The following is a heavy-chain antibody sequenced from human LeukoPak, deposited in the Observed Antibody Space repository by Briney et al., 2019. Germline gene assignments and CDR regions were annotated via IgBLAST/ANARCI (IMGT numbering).Heavy chain of an antibody. CDR2: ISSSSSYI. J-gene: IGHJ4*02. D-gene: IGHD3-16*02. Sequence: GGSLRLSCAASGFTFSSYSMNWVRQAPGKGLEWVSSISSSSSYIYYADSVKGRFTISRGNAKNSLYLQMNSLRAEDTAVYYCARDGMITFGGVIVPLRDWGQGTLVTVSS. CDR3: ARDGMITFGGVIVPLRD. V-gene: IGHV3-21*01. CDR1: GFTFSSYS.